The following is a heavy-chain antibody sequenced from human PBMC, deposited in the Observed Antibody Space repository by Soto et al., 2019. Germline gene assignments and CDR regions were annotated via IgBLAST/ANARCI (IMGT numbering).Heavy chain of an antibody. D-gene: IGHD4-17*01. CDR3: ARRHGDYYCYGLDV. V-gene: IGHV1-69*02. J-gene: IGHJ6*02. CDR2: IIPILDIA. CDR1: VGTFSTYT. Sequence: QVQLVQSGAEVKKPGSSVKVSCKASVGTFSTYTISWVRQAPGQGLEWMGRIIPILDIATYAQKFQDRVTITADKSTRTAYMELTSLRSEDTAMYYCARRHGDYYCYGLDVWGQGTTVTVSS.